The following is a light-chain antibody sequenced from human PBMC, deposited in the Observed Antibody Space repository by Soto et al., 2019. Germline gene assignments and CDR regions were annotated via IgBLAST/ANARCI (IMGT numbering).Light chain of an antibody. J-gene: IGKJ5*01. CDR3: QQRSSRNT. CDR2: DVS. CDR1: RSVAGY. V-gene: IGKV3D-11*02. Sequence: EIVLTQSPATLSLSPGERATLSCRASRSVAGYLAWYQQRPGQAPRLLMYDVSNRATGIPARFSGSGPGTDFNLTISRLEPEDFGIYYCQQRSSRNTFGQGTRLEIK.